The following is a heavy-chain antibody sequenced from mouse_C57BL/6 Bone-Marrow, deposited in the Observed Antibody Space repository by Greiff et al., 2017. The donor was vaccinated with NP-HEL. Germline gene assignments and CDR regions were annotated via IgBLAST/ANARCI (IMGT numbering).Heavy chain of an antibody. CDR3: ARGDSNYYWFAY. V-gene: IGHV1-64*01. CDR1: GYTFTSYW. Sequence: QVQLQQPGAELVKPGASVKLSCKASGYTFTSYWMHWVKQRPGQGLEWIGMIHPNSGSTNYNEKFKSKATLTVDKSSSTAYMQLSSLTSEDSAVYYCARGDSNYYWFAYWGQGTLVTVSA. D-gene: IGHD2-5*01. J-gene: IGHJ3*01. CDR2: IHPNSGST.